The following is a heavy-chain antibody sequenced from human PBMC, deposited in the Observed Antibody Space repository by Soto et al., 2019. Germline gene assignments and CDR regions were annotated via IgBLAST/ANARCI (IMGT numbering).Heavy chain of an antibody. CDR3: ARWGTTGGLDV. CDR1: GFTFRSYV. J-gene: IGHJ4*02. Sequence: QVQLVESGGGVVQPGTSLRLSCEGSGFTFRSYVIHWVRQAPGKGLEWVALTSYDGSNKYYDDSVKGRFIITRDNSRNTVDLQMDSLRLEDTALYYCARWGTTGGLDVWGQGTLVSVSS. D-gene: IGHD3-16*01. V-gene: IGHV3-30*19. CDR2: TSYDGSNK.